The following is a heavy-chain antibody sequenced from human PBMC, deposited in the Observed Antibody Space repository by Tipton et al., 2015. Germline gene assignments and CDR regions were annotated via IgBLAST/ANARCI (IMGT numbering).Heavy chain of an antibody. D-gene: IGHD3-3*01. V-gene: IGHV4-61*01. CDR1: GDSTISRMYY. Sequence: TLSLTCTVSGDSTISRMYYWSWIRQSPGKGLEWIGYIYYSGSTKYNPSLKSRVTISEDTSNQFSLKLKSVTTADTAVYYCASTPYTIFGVVIVWFDPWGQGTLVTVSS. CDR3: ASTPYTIFGVVIVWFDP. CDR2: IYYSGST. J-gene: IGHJ5*02.